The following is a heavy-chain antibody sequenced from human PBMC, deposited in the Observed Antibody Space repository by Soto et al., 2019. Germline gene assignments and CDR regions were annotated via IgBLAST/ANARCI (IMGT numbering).Heavy chain of an antibody. D-gene: IGHD3-10*01. CDR3: ARVSGIYYYGMDV. CDR2: INHSGST. V-gene: IGHV4-34*01. CDR1: GGSFSGYY. Sequence: LSLTCAVFGGSFSGYYWSWIRQPPGKGLEWIGEINHSGSTNYNPSLKSRVTISVDTSKNQFSLKLSSVTAADTAVYYCARVSGIYYYGMDVWGQGTTVTVSS. J-gene: IGHJ6*02.